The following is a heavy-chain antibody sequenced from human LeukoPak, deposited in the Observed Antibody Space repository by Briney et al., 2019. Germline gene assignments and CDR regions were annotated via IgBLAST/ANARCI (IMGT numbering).Heavy chain of an antibody. V-gene: IGHV3-7*01. CDR1: GFTFSGYW. Sequence: GGSLRLSRAASGFTFSGYWMSWVRQAPGKGLEWVANIRQDGSDKYYVDSVKGRFTISRDNADYSLYLHMSSLRAEDTAVYYCAKQRGQGYYFDYWGQGTLVTVSS. D-gene: IGHD1/OR15-1a*01. CDR3: AKQRGQGYYFDY. J-gene: IGHJ4*02. CDR2: IRQDGSDK.